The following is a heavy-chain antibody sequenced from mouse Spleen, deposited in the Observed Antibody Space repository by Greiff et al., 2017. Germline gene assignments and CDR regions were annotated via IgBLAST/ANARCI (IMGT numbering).Heavy chain of an antibody. J-gene: IGHJ4*01. CDR1: GYTFTSYW. CDR3: ARVYDYEGENYAMDY. Sequence: VQRVESGAELVKPGASVKLSCKASGYTFTSYWMHWVKQRPGRGLEWIGRIDPNSGGTKYNEKFKSKATLTVDKPSSTAYMQLSSLTSEDSAVYYCARVYDYEGENYAMDYWGQGTSVTVSS. V-gene: IGHV1-72*01. CDR2: IDPNSGGT. D-gene: IGHD2-4*01.